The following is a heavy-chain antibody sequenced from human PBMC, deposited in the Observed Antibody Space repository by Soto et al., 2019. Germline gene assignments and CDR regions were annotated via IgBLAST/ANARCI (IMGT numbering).Heavy chain of an antibody. J-gene: IGHJ4*02. D-gene: IGHD2-21*02. V-gene: IGHV3-48*03. CDR1: GFTFSSYE. CDR3: ARGDRNCNGDCNSY. CDR2: ISSRGDTI. Sequence: EVQLVESGGGLVQPGGSLRLSCAASGFTFSSYEMNWVRQAPGKGLEWVSYISSRGDTIYYADSVKGRFIISRDNAENSLYLQMNSLRADDTAVYYCARGDRNCNGDCNSYWGQGTLVTVSS.